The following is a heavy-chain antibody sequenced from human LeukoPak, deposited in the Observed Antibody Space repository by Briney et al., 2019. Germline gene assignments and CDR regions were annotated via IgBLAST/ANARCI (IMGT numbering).Heavy chain of an antibody. CDR1: GGSMSGYF. V-gene: IGHV4-59*08. CDR2: IYYSGST. D-gene: IGHD2-21*01. Sequence: SETLSLTCTVSGGSMSGYFWSWIRQPPGKGLEWIGYIYYSGSTNYNPSLKSRVTTSVDTSKKQFSLKLRSVTAADTAVYYCARSVSWGLLVRDDAFDIWGQGTMVTVSS. J-gene: IGHJ3*02. CDR3: ARSVSWGLLVRDDAFDI.